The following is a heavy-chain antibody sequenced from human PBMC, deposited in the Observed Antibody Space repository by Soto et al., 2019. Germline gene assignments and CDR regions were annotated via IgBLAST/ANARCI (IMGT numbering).Heavy chain of an antibody. CDR3: ARVIMDV. Sequence: XXSLRLSCAASGFTFSTSSMHWVRQAPGKGLEWVSYISSSSSTIYYADSVKGRFTISRDNAKNSLYMQMNSLRDEDTAVYYCARVIMDVWGQGTTVTVSS. V-gene: IGHV3-48*02. J-gene: IGHJ6*02. CDR2: ISSSSSTI. CDR1: GFTFSTSS.